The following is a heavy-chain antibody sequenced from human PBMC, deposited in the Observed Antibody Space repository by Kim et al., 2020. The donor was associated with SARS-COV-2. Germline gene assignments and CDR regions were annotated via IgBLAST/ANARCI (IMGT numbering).Heavy chain of an antibody. V-gene: IGHV1-69*04. CDR2: IIPILGIA. CDR3: ARVIPAMVTDYYYYGMDV. J-gene: IGHJ6*02. Sequence: SVKVSCKASGGTFSSYAISWVRQAPGQGLEWMGRIIPILGIANYAQKFQGRVTITADKSTSTAYMELSSLRSEDTAVYYCARVIPAMVTDYYYYGMDVWGQGTTVTVSS. D-gene: IGHD5-18*01. CDR1: GGTFSSYA.